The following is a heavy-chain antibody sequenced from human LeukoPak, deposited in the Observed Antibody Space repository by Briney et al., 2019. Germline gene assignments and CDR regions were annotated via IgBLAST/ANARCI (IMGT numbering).Heavy chain of an antibody. V-gene: IGHV3-53*01. CDR2: IYSGDST. CDR1: GFTVSTNY. J-gene: IGHJ4*02. Sequence: SGGSLRLSCAASGFTVSTNYMSWVRQAPGKGLEWVSVIYSGDSTYYADSVKGRFTISRDNSKDTLYLQMNSLRAEDTAVYYCAMGRGYSYGYSDYWGQGTLVTVSS. D-gene: IGHD5-18*01. CDR3: AMGRGYSYGYSDY.